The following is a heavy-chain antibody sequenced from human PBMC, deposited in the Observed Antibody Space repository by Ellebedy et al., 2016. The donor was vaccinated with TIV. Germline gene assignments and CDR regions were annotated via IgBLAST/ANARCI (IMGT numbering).Heavy chain of an antibody. Sequence: GESLKISCEVSGYTFSDFFIGWVRQMPGKGLEWMGLIYPGDSDTRYSPSFQGQVTFSADRATNTAYLQWSSLKASDTATYYCARRLTVIRGAVKTYLVDFWGQGTRVTVSA. CDR3: ARRLTVIRGAVKTYLVDF. D-gene: IGHD3-10*01. CDR1: GYTFSDFF. CDR2: IYPGDSDT. V-gene: IGHV5-51*01. J-gene: IGHJ4*02.